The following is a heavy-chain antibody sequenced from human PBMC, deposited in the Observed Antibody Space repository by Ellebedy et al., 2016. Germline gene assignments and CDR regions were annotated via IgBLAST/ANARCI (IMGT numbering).Heavy chain of an antibody. CDR1: GFTFSSYA. CDR2: ISGGGDTI. D-gene: IGHD4-17*01. CDR3: ARESSIPGDYRFDC. J-gene: IGHJ4*02. Sequence: GGSLRPSCAASGFTFSSYAMSWVRQAPGRGLEWVSYISGGGDTIYYADSVKGRFTISRDNAKKSLYLQLNSLRDEDTAVYYCARESSIPGDYRFDCWGQGTLVTVSS. V-gene: IGHV3-48*02.